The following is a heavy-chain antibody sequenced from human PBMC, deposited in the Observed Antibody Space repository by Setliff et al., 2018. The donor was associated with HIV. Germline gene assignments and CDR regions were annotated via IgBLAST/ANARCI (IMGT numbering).Heavy chain of an antibody. J-gene: IGHJ5*02. CDR1: GFTFSNYA. CDR3: AKDRRYYYGSGSYAAET. CDR2: ISGSAGTT. Sequence: QTGGSLRLSCAASGFTFSNYAMSWVRQAPGKGLEWVSGISGSAGTTYYADSVKGRFTISRDNSKNTLYLQMNSLRAEDTAVYYCAKDRRYYYGSGSYAAETWGQGTLVTVSS. D-gene: IGHD3-10*01. V-gene: IGHV3-23*01.